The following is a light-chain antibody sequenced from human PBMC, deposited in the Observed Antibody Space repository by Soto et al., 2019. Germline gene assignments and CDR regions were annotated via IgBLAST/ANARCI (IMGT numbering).Light chain of an antibody. CDR3: QSYDSSLSGPVV. CDR1: SSNIGAGFD. J-gene: IGLJ2*01. V-gene: IGLV1-40*01. CDR2: DNT. Sequence: QPVLTQPPSMSGAPGQRVTISCTGSSSNIGAGFDVHWYQQLPGTAPKLLIYDNTNRPSGVPDRFSASKSGTSASLAITGLQAEDEADYYCQSYDSSLSGPVVFGGGTKVTVL.